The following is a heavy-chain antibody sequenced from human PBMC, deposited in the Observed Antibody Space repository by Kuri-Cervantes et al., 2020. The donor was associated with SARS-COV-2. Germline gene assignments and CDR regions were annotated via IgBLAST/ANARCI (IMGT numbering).Heavy chain of an antibody. CDR3: ARIRSYYDSSGYANDD. CDR2: IFSNDEK. Sequence: SGPTLVKPTETLTLTCTVSGFSLSNARMGVSWIRQPPGKALEWLARIFSNDEKSYSTSLKSRLTISKDTSKSQVVLTMTNMDPVDTATYYCARIRSYYDSSGYANDDWGQGTLVTVSS. CDR1: GFSLSNARMG. D-gene: IGHD3-22*01. V-gene: IGHV2-26*01. J-gene: IGHJ4*02.